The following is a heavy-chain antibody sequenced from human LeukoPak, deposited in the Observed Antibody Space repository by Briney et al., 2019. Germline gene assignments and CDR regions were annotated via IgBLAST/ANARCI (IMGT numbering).Heavy chain of an antibody. CDR3: TFSGWYYFHH. Sequence: PGRSLRLSCRGSGFTFGDYVMSWVRQAPGKGLEWIGFIRSKTNGGTTEYAASVKDRFFISRDDAKSTTFQHMNSLKTEDTAVYYCTFSGWYYFHHWGQGTLVTVSS. J-gene: IGHJ4*02. CDR1: GFTFGDYV. CDR2: IRSKTNGGTT. V-gene: IGHV3-49*04. D-gene: IGHD6-19*01.